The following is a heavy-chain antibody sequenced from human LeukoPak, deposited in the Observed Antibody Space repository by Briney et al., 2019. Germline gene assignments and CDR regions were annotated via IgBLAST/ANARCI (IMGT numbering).Heavy chain of an antibody. CDR3: TTKHGFQEGIDY. CDR1: GLTFSNAW. D-gene: IGHD6-13*01. Sequence: PGGSLRLSCAGSGLTFSNAWMTWVRQAPGKGLEWVGHIKSKTDGATTGYTTPVKGRFTISRDDSKNTLYLQMNSLKTEDTALYYCTTKHGFQEGIDYWGQGTLVTVSS. CDR2: IKSKTDGATT. J-gene: IGHJ4*02. V-gene: IGHV3-15*01.